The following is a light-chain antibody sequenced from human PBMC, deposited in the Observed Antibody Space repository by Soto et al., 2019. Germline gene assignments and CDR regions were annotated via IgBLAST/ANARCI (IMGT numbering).Light chain of an antibody. J-gene: IGKJ1*01. CDR3: QQYYSPPPRT. CDR2: WAS. CDR1: QSVLYSSNNKNY. Sequence: DIVMTQSPDSLAVSLGKRATINCKSSQSVLYSSNNKNYLAWYQQKPGQPPKLLIYWASTRESGVPDRFSGSGSGTDFTLTISSLQAEDVAVYYCQQYYSPPPRTFGQGTKVEIK. V-gene: IGKV4-1*01.